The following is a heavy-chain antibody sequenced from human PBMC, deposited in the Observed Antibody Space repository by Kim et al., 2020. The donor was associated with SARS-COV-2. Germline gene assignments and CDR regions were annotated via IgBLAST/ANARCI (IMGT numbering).Heavy chain of an antibody. CDR1: GDKFSDYT. CDR3: ARDRGVVIDY. J-gene: IGHJ4*02. CDR2: ILPLLNTP. V-gene: IGHV1-69*08. Sequence: SVKVSCKASGDKFSDYTFNWVRQAPGHGLEWMGGILPLLNTPTYAQKFQGRVTVSADTSTSTVYMELTGLTNADTAVFYCARDRGVVIDYWGQGTL. D-gene: IGHD2-15*01.